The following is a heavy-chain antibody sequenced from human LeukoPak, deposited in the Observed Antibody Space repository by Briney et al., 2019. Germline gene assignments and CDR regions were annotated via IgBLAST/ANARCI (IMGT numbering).Heavy chain of an antibody. CDR2: ISGSGGST. J-gene: IGHJ5*02. V-gene: IGHV3-23*01. Sequence: GGSLRLSCAASGFTFSSYDMSWVRQAPGKGLEWVSAISGSGGSTYYADSVKGRFTISRDNSKNTLYLQMNSLKTEDTAVYYCTRHLKVGVRGYNWFDPWGQGTLVTVSS. CDR3: TRHLKVGVRGYNWFDP. D-gene: IGHD3-10*01. CDR1: GFTFSSYD.